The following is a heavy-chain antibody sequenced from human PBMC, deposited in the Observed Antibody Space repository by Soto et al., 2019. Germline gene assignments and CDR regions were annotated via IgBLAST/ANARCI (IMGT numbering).Heavy chain of an antibody. CDR3: ARDDEYSGNGMDV. CDR1: GFTFSNYG. Sequence: QVQLVESGGGVVQPGRSLRLSCAASGFTFSNYGMHWVRQAPGKGLEWVAVILNDGSNRYHADSVKDRFTISRDNSKNTVYLKMNNLRAEETAVYYCARDDEYSGNGMDVWGQGTTVTVS. V-gene: IGHV3-33*01. CDR2: ILNDGSNR. J-gene: IGHJ6*02. D-gene: IGHD3-10*01.